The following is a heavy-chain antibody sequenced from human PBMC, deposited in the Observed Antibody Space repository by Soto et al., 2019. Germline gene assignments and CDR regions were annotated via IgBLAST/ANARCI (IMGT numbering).Heavy chain of an antibody. Sequence: GASVKVSCKASGGTFSSYAISWVRQAPGQGLEWMGGIIPIFGTANYAQKFQGRVTITADESTSTAYMELSSLRSEDTAVYYCAKSLREDIVVVPAAPDAFDIWGQGTMVTVSS. V-gene: IGHV1-69*13. J-gene: IGHJ3*02. CDR3: AKSLREDIVVVPAAPDAFDI. D-gene: IGHD2-2*01. CDR2: IIPIFGTA. CDR1: GGTFSSYA.